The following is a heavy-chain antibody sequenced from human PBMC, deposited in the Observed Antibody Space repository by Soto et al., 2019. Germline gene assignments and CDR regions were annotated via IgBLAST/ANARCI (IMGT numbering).Heavy chain of an antibody. CDR2: IIPIFGTA. CDR1: GGTFSSYA. D-gene: IGHD5-18*01. V-gene: IGHV1-69*01. J-gene: IGHJ6*02. CDR3: ARDRPPVDTAMVGSRYYYYGMDV. Sequence: QVQLVQSGAEVKKPGSSVKVSCKASGGTFSSYAISWVRQAPGQGLERMGGIIPIFGTANYAQKFQGRVTITADESTSTAYMELSSLRSEDTAVYYCARDRPPVDTAMVGSRYYYYGMDVWGQGTTVTVSS.